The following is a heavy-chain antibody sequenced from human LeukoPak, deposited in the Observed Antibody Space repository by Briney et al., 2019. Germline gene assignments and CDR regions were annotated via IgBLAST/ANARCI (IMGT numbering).Heavy chain of an antibody. Sequence: GGSLRPSCAASGFTFSSYSMNWVRQAPGKGLEWVSFISSSSSYIYYVDSVKGRFIISRDNAKNSLYLQMNSLRAEDTAVYYCARGNDYYDTSGYYYWGQGTLVTVSS. CDR3: ARGNDYYDTSGYYY. D-gene: IGHD3-22*01. J-gene: IGHJ4*02. V-gene: IGHV3-21*01. CDR2: ISSSSSYI. CDR1: GFTFSSYS.